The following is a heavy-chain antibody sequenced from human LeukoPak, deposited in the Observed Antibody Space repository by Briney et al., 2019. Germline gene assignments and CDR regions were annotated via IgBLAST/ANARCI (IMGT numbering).Heavy chain of an antibody. CDR2: IGGGFDT. Sequence: GGSLRLSCAVSGSSFSIYDMHWVRQGTGQGLEWVSAIGGGFDTYYSDSVKGRFTISRDNSKNTLYLQMNSLRAEDTAVYYCVRDDDRPDNGLDYWGQGTLVTVSS. D-gene: IGHD3-22*01. J-gene: IGHJ4*02. CDR1: GSSFSIYD. CDR3: VRDDDRPDNGLDY. V-gene: IGHV3-13*01.